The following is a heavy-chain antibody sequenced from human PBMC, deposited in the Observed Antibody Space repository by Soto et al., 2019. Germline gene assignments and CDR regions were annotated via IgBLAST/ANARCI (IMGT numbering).Heavy chain of an antibody. J-gene: IGHJ6*02. CDR2: INHSGST. CDR3: ARDRKQPVVYYYYYYGMDV. Sequence: SETLSLTCAVYGGSFSGYYWSWIRQPPGKGLEWIGEINHSGSTTYNPSLKSRVTISVDTSKNQFSLKLSSVTAADTAVYYCARDRKQPVVYYYYYYGMDVWGQGTTVTVSS. D-gene: IGHD6-6*01. CDR1: GGSFSGYY. V-gene: IGHV4-34*01.